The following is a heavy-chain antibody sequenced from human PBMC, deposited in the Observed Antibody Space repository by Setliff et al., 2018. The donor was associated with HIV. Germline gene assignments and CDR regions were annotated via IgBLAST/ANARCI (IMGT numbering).Heavy chain of an antibody. J-gene: IGHJ4*02. CDR3: ARGEQQLVLVGSYDY. CDR2: IIPIFGTA. CDR1: GGTFSSYA. V-gene: IGHV1-69*05. Sequence: ASVKVSCKASGGTFSSYAISWVRQAPGQGLEWMGGIIPIFGTANYAQKLQGRVTITTDESTSTAYMELSGLRSEDTAVYYCARGEQQLVLVGSYDYWSQGTLVTVSS. D-gene: IGHD6-13*01.